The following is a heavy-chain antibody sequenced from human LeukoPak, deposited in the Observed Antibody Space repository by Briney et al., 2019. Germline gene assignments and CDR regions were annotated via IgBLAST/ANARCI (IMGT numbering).Heavy chain of an antibody. CDR2: IYYSGST. CDR3: ARVRDSSGYYAGFFDY. Sequence: SETLSLTCTVSGGSISSYYWSWIRQPPGKGLEWIGYIYYSGSTNYNPSLKSRVTISVDTSKNQFSLKLSSVTAADTAVYYCARVRDSSGYYAGFFDYWGQRTLVTVSS. J-gene: IGHJ4*02. CDR1: GGSISSYY. D-gene: IGHD3-22*01. V-gene: IGHV4-59*01.